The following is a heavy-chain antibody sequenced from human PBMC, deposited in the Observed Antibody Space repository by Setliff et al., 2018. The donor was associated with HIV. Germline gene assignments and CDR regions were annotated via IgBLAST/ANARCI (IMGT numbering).Heavy chain of an antibody. V-gene: IGHV1-58*02. J-gene: IGHJ3*02. CDR2: IVVGSGNT. Sequence: GASVKVSCKASGFTFTSSAMQWVRQARGQRLEWIGWIVVGSGNTNYAQKFQERVTITRDMSTSTAYMELSSLRSEDTAVYYRAASKYYYDSSGSADDAFDIWGQGTMVTVSS. CDR3: AASKYYYDSSGSADDAFDI. CDR1: GFTFTSSA. D-gene: IGHD3-22*01.